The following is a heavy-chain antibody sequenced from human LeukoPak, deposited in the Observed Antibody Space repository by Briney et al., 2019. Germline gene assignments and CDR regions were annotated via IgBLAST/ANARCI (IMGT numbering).Heavy chain of an antibody. J-gene: IGHJ3*02. D-gene: IGHD2-15*01. Sequence: SETLSLTCTVSGGSTSSYYWSWIRQPPGKGLEWIGYIYYSGSTNYNPSLKSRVTISVDTSKNQFSLKLSSVTAADTAVYYCAREYCSGGSCWGGAFDIWGQGTMVTVSS. CDR1: GGSTSSYY. CDR2: IYYSGST. CDR3: AREYCSGGSCWGGAFDI. V-gene: IGHV4-59*01.